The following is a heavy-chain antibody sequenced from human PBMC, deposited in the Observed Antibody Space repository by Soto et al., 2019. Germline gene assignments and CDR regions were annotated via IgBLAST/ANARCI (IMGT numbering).Heavy chain of an antibody. V-gene: IGHV4-34*01. D-gene: IGHD2-15*01. CDR3: ARGTSLRYCSGGSCYSYGRPFDY. CDR1: GGSFSGYY. Sequence: PSETLSLTCAVYGGSFSGYYWSWIRQPPGKGLEWIGEINHSGSTNYNPSLKSRVTISVDTSKNQFSLKLSPVTAADTAVYYCARGTSLRYCSGGSCYSYGRPFDYWGQGTMVTVSS. CDR2: INHSGST. J-gene: IGHJ4*02.